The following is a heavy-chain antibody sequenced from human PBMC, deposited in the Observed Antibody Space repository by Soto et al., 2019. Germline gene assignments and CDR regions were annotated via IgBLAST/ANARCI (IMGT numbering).Heavy chain of an antibody. V-gene: IGHV4-4*02. D-gene: IGHD6-19*01. Sequence: PSETLSLTCGVSGVTIRSPDWWTWVRQPPGKGLEWIGEIFQSGSTNYNPSRESLVTISVDKYKNQFPMTLTSVKAADTSVYFCARGRGRYSSGWSWFDPWGQGILVTVSS. CDR1: GVTIRSPDW. J-gene: IGHJ5*02. CDR2: IFQSGST. CDR3: ARGRGRYSSGWSWFDP.